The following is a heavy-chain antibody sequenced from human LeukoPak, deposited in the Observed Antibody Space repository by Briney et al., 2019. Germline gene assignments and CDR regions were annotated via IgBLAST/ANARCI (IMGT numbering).Heavy chain of an antibody. CDR3: ATSTGRTIGGVIVTDYYDGMDV. D-gene: IGHD3-16*02. V-gene: IGHV5-51*01. CDR2: IFPGDSDT. Sequence: GESLKISCKGSGYSFTSYWIGWVRQFPGEGLEWMGIIFPGDSDTRYSPSFQGQVTISTDKSISTAYLQWSSLKASDTAMYYCATSTGRTIGGVIVTDYYDGMDVWGQGTPVTVSS. J-gene: IGHJ6*02. CDR1: GYSFTSYW.